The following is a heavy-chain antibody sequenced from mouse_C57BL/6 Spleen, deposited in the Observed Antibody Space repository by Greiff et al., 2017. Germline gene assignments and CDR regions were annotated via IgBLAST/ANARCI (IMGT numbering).Heavy chain of an antibody. Sequence: VQLQQSGPELVKPGASVKISCKASGYTFTDYYMNWVKQSHGKSLEWIGDINPNNGGTSYNQKFKGKATLTVDKSSSTAYMELRSLTSEDSAVYYCAGGSSSWLAYWGQGTLVTVSA. D-gene: IGHD1-1*01. CDR3: AGGSSSWLAY. J-gene: IGHJ3*01. CDR1: GYTFTDYY. CDR2: INPNNGGT. V-gene: IGHV1-26*01.